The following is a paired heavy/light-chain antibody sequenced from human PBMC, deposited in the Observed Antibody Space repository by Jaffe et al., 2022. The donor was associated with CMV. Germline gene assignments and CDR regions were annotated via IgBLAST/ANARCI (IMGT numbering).Heavy chain of an antibody. CDR2: ISGSGSTV. Sequence: QVQLAESGGKLVKPGGSLRLSCAASGFTFSDYYMRWFRQAPGKGLEWVSYISGSGSTVYYADSVKGRFTISRDNAENSLYLQMNSLRVDDTAVYYCARGGGADYYDNIGSYPYYHFYPVDVWGQGTTVTVSS. CDR3: ARGGGADYYDNIGSYPYYHFYPVDV. J-gene: IGHJ6*02. CDR1: GFTFSDYY. D-gene: IGHD3-22*01. V-gene: IGHV3-11*01.
Light chain of an antibody. J-gene: IGKJ1*01. V-gene: IGKV1-5*03. CDR3: QQYQSYLST. CDR1: QSISTW. Sequence: DIQMTQSPSTLSASVGDRVTITCRASQSISTWLAWYQQKPGKAPKLLIYKASSLEGGVPSRFSGSGSGTEFTLTITSLQPDDFATYYCQQYQSYLSTFGQGTKVE. CDR2: KAS.